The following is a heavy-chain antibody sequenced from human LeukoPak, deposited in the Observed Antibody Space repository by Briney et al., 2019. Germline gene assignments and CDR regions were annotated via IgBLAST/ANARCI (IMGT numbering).Heavy chain of an antibody. V-gene: IGHV1-2*02. CDR2: INPNSGGT. Sequence: ASVKVSCKASGYTFTGYYMHWVRQTPGQGLEWMGWINPNSGGTNYAQKLQGRVTMTTDTSTSTAYMELRSLRSDDTAVYYCARDRSYSSGWRHDAFDIWGQGTMVTVSS. CDR3: ARDRSYSSGWRHDAFDI. CDR1: GYTFTGYY. J-gene: IGHJ3*02. D-gene: IGHD6-19*01.